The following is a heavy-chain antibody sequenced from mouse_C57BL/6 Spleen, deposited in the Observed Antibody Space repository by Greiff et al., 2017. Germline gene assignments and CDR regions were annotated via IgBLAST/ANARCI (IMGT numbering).Heavy chain of an antibody. CDR3: ARTIYYDYDEGYAMDY. D-gene: IGHD2-4*01. CDR2: ISSGSSTI. V-gene: IGHV5-17*01. J-gene: IGHJ4*01. CDR1: GFTFSDYG. Sequence: VQLKESGGGLVKPGGSLKLSCAASGFTFSDYGMHWVRQAPEKGLEWVAYISSGSSTIYYADTVKGRFTISRDNAKNTLFLQMTRLRSEDTAVYYWARTIYYDYDEGYAMDYWGKGTSVTVSS.